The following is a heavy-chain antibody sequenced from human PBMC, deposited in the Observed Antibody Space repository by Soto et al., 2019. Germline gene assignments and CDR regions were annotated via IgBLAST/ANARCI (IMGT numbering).Heavy chain of an antibody. CDR1: GYSITSAYY. D-gene: IGHD6-13*01. CDR3: TREGAGTIIDY. CDR2: ISHSGST. Sequence: PSETLSLTCAVSGYSITSAYYWGWIRQPPGKGLEWIGSISHSGSTYYNPSLKSRVTVSADTSKNQFSLKMSSVTAADTAVYFCTREGAGTIIDYWGQGTLVTVS. J-gene: IGHJ4*02. V-gene: IGHV4-38-2*02.